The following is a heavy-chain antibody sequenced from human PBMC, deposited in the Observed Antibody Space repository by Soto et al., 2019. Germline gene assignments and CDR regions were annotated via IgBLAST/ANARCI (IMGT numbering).Heavy chain of an antibody. V-gene: IGHV3-30*03. J-gene: IGHJ4*02. CDR1: GFNFSNYA. Sequence: GGSLRLSCAASGFNFSNYAMHWVRQAPGKGLEWLAIISYEGSNKYSADSVKGRSTISRDNAKNALYLQMNSLRPEDTAVYYCSTDGTNYGSFDYWGQGALVTVSS. CDR3: STDGTNYGSFDY. D-gene: IGHD1-1*01. CDR2: ISYEGSNK.